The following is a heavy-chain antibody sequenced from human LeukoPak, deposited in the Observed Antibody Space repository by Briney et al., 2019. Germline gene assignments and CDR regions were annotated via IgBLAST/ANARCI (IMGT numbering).Heavy chain of an antibody. CDR3: AKDLRETPDAFDI. CDR2: ISWNSGSI. D-gene: IGHD1-26*01. V-gene: IGHV3-9*01. CDR1: GFTFDDYA. Sequence: GGSXRLSCAASGFTFDDYAMHWVRQAPGKGLEWVSGISWNSGSIGYADSVKGRFTISRDNAKSSLYLQMNSLRAEDTALYYCAKDLRETPDAFDIWGQGTMVTVSS. J-gene: IGHJ3*02.